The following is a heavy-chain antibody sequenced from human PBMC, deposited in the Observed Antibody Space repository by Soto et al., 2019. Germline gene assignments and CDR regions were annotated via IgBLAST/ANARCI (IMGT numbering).Heavy chain of an antibody. D-gene: IGHD6-6*01. Sequence: QVQLQESGPGLVKPSGTLSLTCAVSSGSISSSNWWSWVRQPPGKGLEWIGEIYHSGSTNYNPSPKSRVTISVDKSKNQFSLKLSSVTAADTAVYYCASYSHVIIAAPAENYYYYYMDVWGKGTTVTVSS. CDR3: ASYSHVIIAAPAENYYYYYMDV. J-gene: IGHJ6*03. CDR2: IYHSGST. V-gene: IGHV4-4*02. CDR1: SGSISSSNW.